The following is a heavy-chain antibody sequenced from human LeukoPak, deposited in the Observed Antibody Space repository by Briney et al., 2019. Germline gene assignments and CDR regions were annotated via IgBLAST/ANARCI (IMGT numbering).Heavy chain of an antibody. J-gene: IGHJ3*02. CDR3: AREGSKGRRAFDI. CDR1: GFTVSSNY. CDR2: ISSSSSYI. V-gene: IGHV3-21*01. D-gene: IGHD3-10*01. Sequence: KPGGSLRLSCAASGFTVSSNYMSWVRQAPGKGLEWVSSISSSSSYIYYADSVKGRFTISRDNAKNSLYLQMNSLRAEDTAVYYCAREGSKGRRAFDIWGQGTMVTVSS.